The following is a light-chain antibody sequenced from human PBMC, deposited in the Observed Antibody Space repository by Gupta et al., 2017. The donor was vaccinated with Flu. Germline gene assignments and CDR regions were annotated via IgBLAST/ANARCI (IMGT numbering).Light chain of an antibody. CDR2: EVS. CDR1: SSDVGGYNY. V-gene: IGLV2-8*01. J-gene: IGLJ2*01. Sequence: QSALTQPPSSSGSPGQSVTISCTGTSSDVGGYNYVSWYQQHPGKAPKLMIFEVSKRPSGVPDRFSGSKSANTASLTVSGLQAEDEADYYGTSYVGGANVAFGGGTKLTVL. CDR3: TSYVGGANVA.